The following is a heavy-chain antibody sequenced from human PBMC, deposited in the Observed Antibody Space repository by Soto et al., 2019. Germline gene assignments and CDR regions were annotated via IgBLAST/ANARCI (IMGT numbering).Heavy chain of an antibody. J-gene: IGHJ6*02. Sequence: GGSLRLSCAASGFTFSSYWMSWVRQAPGKGLEWVANIKQDGSEKYYVDSVKGRFTISRDNAKDSPYLQMNSLRAEDTAVYYCARVGYSSSWYHMGYYYYGMDVWGQGTTVTVSS. CDR1: GFTFSSYW. CDR2: IKQDGSEK. D-gene: IGHD6-13*01. V-gene: IGHV3-7*03. CDR3: ARVGYSSSWYHMGYYYYGMDV.